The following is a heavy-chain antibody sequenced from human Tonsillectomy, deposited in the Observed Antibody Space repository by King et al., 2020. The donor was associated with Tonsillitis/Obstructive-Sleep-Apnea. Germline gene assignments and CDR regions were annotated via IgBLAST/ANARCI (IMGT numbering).Heavy chain of an antibody. CDR2: IKQDGSEK. Sequence: VQLVESGGGLVQPGGSLRLSCAASGFTFSSYWMSWVRQAPGKGLEWVANIKQDGSEKYYVDSVKGRFTISRDNAKNSLYLQMNSLSAEDTAVYYCARGLRFLEWFMDYWGQGTLVTVSS. V-gene: IGHV3-7*04. CDR1: GFTFSSYW. J-gene: IGHJ4*02. D-gene: IGHD3-3*01. CDR3: ARGLRFLEWFMDY.